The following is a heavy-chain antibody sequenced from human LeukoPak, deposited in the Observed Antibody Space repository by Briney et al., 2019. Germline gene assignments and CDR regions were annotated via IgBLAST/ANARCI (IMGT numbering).Heavy chain of an antibody. CDR1: GFTFDDYA. CDR3: ARVSDSSGYYPIDY. V-gene: IGHV3-20*04. Sequence: GGSLRLSCAASGFTFDDYAMSWVRQAPGKGLEWVSGIKWNGGSTGYADSVKGRFTISRDNAKTSLYLQMNSLRAEDTALYYCARVSDSSGYYPIDYWGQGTLVTVSS. J-gene: IGHJ4*02. D-gene: IGHD3-22*01. CDR2: IKWNGGST.